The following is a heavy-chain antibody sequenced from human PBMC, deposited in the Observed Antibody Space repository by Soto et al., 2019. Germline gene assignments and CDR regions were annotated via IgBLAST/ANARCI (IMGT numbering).Heavy chain of an antibody. V-gene: IGHV3-21*01. Sequence: GGSLRLSCAASGFTFSTYTMNWVRQAPGKGLEWFSSISSGSSYIHYADSVKGRFTISRDNAKNSLYLQMNSLRAEDTAVYYCARGSTYDYSVDYWGQGTLVTVSS. CDR3: ARGSTYDYSVDY. J-gene: IGHJ4*02. CDR1: GFTFSTYT. D-gene: IGHD5-12*01. CDR2: ISSGSSYI.